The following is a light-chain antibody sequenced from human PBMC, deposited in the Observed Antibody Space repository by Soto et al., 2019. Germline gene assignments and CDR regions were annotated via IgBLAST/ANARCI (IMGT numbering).Light chain of an antibody. CDR3: SSYAGSNNLV. V-gene: IGLV2-23*02. CDR2: EVS. J-gene: IGLJ2*01. CDR1: SSDVGCHNF. Sequence: QSALTQPASVSGSPGQSITISCTGTSSDVGCHNFVSWYQQRPGKAPKLMIFEVSKRPSGVSSRFSASKSGNTASLTVSGLQAEDEADYYCSSYAGSNNLVFGGGTKLTVL.